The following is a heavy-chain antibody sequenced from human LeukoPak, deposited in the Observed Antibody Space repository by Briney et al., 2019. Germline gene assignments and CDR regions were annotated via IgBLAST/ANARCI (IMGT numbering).Heavy chain of an antibody. CDR2: ISSSSSYI. J-gene: IGHJ3*02. V-gene: IGHV3-21*01. CDR3: ARENTADAFDI. Sequence: GGSLRLSCADSGFTFSSYSMNWVRQAPGKGLEWVSSISSSSSYIYYADSVKGRFTISRDNAKNSLYLQMNSLRAEDTAVYYCARENTADAFDIWGQGTMVAVSS. CDR1: GFTFSSYS. D-gene: IGHD5-18*01.